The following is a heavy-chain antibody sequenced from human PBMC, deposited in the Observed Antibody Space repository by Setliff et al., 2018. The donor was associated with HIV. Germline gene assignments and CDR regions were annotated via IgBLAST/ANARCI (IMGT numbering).Heavy chain of an antibody. CDR3: ARDNVRGPTNAMDV. CDR2: ISGYNADT. V-gene: IGHV1-18*01. Sequence: VKVSCKASGYRFSTFGISWVRQAPGQGLEWMGWISGYNADTDYAQKFQGRVSMTTDISTNTAYMELRSLRSDDTAVYYCARDNVRGPTNAMDVWGQGTTVTVYS. CDR1: GYRFSTFG. J-gene: IGHJ6*02. D-gene: IGHD3-10*01.